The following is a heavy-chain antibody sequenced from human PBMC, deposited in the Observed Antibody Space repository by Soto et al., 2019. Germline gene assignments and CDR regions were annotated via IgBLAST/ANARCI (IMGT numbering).Heavy chain of an antibody. V-gene: IGHV3-33*01. CDR3: ARRGSGTYSIDY. D-gene: IGHD1-26*01. CDR2: IWSDGSDK. J-gene: IGHJ4*02. Sequence: QVQLVESGGGVVQPGRSLRLSCAASGFSFSSYGMHWVRQAPGKGLEWVAVIWSDGSDKYYADSVKGRFTVSRDNSKNTLYLQMHSLRVEDTAVYYCARRGSGTYSIDYWGQGTLVTVSS. CDR1: GFSFSSYG.